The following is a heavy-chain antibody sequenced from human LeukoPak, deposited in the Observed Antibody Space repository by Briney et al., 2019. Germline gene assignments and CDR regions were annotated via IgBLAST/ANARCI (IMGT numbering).Heavy chain of an antibody. J-gene: IGHJ6*02. Sequence: GGSLRLSCAASGFTFSTYSMNWVRQAPGKGLEWVSSISSSSSYIYYADSVKGRFTISRDNAKNSQYLHINSLRADDTAVYYCARRGFLTPTTGHGMDVWGQGTTVTVSS. CDR3: ARRGFLTPTTGHGMDV. V-gene: IGHV3-21*01. CDR2: ISSSSSYI. D-gene: IGHD3-9*01. CDR1: GFTFSTYS.